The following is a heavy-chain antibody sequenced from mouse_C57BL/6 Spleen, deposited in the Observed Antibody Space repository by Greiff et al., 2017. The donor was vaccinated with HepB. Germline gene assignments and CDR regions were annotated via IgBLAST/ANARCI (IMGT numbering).Heavy chain of an antibody. CDR2: IWSGGST. J-gene: IGHJ4*01. Sequence: QVQLKQSGPGLVQPSQSLSITCTVSGFSLTSYGVHWVRQPPGKGLEWLGVIWSGGSTDYNAAFISRLSISKDNSKSQVFFKMNSLQADDTAIYYCAPGGTTVVAKGYAMDYWGQGTSVTVSS. D-gene: IGHD1-1*01. V-gene: IGHV2-4*01. CDR3: APGGTTVVAKGYAMDY. CDR1: GFSLTSYG.